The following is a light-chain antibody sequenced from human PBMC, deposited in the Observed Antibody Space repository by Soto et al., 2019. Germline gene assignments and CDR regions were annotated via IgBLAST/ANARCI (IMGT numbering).Light chain of an antibody. CDR2: GTS. V-gene: IGKV3-20*01. CDR1: QSVSRSY. Sequence: EIVLTQSPGTLSLSPGERATLSCRASQSVSRSYLAWYQQNPGQARRLLIYGTSSRATGNPDRFSGSGSVIDFTLTISRLEPDDFAVYYCQQYGSSPPYTFGLGTKLEIK. J-gene: IGKJ2*01. CDR3: QQYGSSPPYT.